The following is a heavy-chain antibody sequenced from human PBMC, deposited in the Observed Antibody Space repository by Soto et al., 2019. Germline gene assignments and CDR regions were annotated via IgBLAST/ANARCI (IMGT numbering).Heavy chain of an antibody. J-gene: IGHJ6*02. V-gene: IGHV3-30*03. D-gene: IGHD5-12*01. CDR2: ISYDGGNK. CDR1: GFTFSSYG. CDR3: ARDRGVATNYYYGMDV. Sequence: QVQLVESGGGEVQPGRSLRLSCAASGFTFSSYGMNWVRQAPGKGLEWVAVISYDGGNKYYADSVKGQFTISRDNSENMLYLQMNSLRAEDTAVYYCARDRGVATNYYYGMDVWGQGTTVTVSS.